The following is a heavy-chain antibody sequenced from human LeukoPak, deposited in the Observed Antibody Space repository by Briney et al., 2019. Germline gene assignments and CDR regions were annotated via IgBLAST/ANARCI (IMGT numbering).Heavy chain of an antibody. Sequence: GASVKVSCKVSGYTLTELSMHWVRQAPGKGLEWMGGFDPEDGETIYAQKFQGRVTMTEDTSTDTAYMELSSLRSEDTAVYYCATGRENYDYVWGSYRPLDYWGQGTLVTASS. CDR3: ATGRENYDYVWGSYRPLDY. V-gene: IGHV1-24*01. CDR2: FDPEDGET. D-gene: IGHD3-16*02. CDR1: GYTLTELS. J-gene: IGHJ4*02.